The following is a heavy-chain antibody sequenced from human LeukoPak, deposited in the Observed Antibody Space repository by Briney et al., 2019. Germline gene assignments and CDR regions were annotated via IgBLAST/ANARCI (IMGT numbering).Heavy chain of an antibody. J-gene: IGHJ6*03. Sequence: GESLKISCKGSGYSFSTYWIGWVRQMPGKGLEWMGVVYPDDSDTRYSPSLQGQVTISADKSIATAYLQWSSLKASDTAMYYCARHVVPIAARPAYYYYMDVWGKGTTVTVSS. CDR1: GYSFSTYW. CDR2: VYPDDSDT. V-gene: IGHV5-51*01. CDR3: ARHVVPIAARPAYYYYMDV. D-gene: IGHD6-6*01.